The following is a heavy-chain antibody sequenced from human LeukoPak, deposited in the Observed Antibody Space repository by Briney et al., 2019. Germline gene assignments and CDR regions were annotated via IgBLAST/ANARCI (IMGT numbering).Heavy chain of an antibody. Sequence: GGSLRLSCAASGFTVSSTYMSWVRQAPGKGLEWVSVIYSGGSTFYADSVKGRFTISRDNSKNTLYLQMNSLRAEDTAVHYCARGASRYAFDIWGQGTLVTVSS. CDR3: ARGASRYAFDI. V-gene: IGHV3-53*01. J-gene: IGHJ3*02. CDR2: IYSGGST. CDR1: GFTVSSTY.